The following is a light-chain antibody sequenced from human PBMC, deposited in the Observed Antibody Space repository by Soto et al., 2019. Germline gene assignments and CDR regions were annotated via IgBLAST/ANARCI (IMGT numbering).Light chain of an antibody. Sequence: SVLTQPASVSGSPGQSITISCTGTSSDVGGYNYVSWYQQHPGKAPKLIIFDVTNRPSGVSNRFSGSKSGNTASLTISGLQAEDEADYYCSSYAGTSLVFGGGTKVTVL. CDR2: DVT. CDR3: SSYAGTSLV. CDR1: SSDVGGYNY. V-gene: IGLV2-14*01. J-gene: IGLJ3*02.